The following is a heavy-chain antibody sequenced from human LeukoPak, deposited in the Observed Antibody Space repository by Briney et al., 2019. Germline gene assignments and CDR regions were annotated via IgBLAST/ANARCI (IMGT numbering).Heavy chain of an antibody. CDR3: ARGPRFDP. Sequence: ASVKVSCKASGYTFTIYEFNWVRQAPGQGLEWLGYISPDTGNTGYAQKFQGRVAMTRDTSISTTYMELSSLTSEDTAVYYCARGPRFDPWGQGTLVTVSS. J-gene: IGHJ5*02. CDR1: GYTFTIYE. CDR2: ISPDTGNT. V-gene: IGHV1-8*01.